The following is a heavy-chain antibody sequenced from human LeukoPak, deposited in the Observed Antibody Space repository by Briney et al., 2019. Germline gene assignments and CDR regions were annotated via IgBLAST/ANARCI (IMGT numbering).Heavy chain of an antibody. D-gene: IGHD3-22*01. CDR3: ARDAPNYYYDSSGYLGDYYYYYGMDV. CDR1: GFNFTTYE. V-gene: IGHV3-7*01. J-gene: IGHJ6*02. Sequence: GGSLRLSCAASGFNFTTYEMSWVRQAPGKGLEWVANIKQDGSEKYYVDSVKGRFTISRDNAKNSLYLQMNSLRAEDTAVYYCARDAPNYYYDSSGYLGDYYYYYGMDVWGQGTTVTVSS. CDR2: IKQDGSEK.